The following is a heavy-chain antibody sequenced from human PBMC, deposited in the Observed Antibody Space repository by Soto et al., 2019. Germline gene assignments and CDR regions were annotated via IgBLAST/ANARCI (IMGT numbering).Heavy chain of an antibody. D-gene: IGHD1-26*01. CDR3: ARDEIGGSSGWWDY. J-gene: IGHJ4*02. Sequence: ASVKVSCKASGYTFTSYGISWVRQAPGQGLEWMGWISAYNCNTNYVQKLQGRVTMTTDTSTSTAYMELRSLRSDDTAVYYCARDEIGGSSGWWDYWGQGTPVTVSS. CDR2: ISAYNCNT. V-gene: IGHV1-18*01. CDR1: GYTFTSYG.